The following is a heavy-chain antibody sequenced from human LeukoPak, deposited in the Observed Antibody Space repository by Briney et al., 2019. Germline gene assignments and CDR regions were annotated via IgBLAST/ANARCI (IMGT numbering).Heavy chain of an antibody. J-gene: IGHJ3*02. CDR1: GFTFSSYS. CDR2: ISSSSSTI. V-gene: IGHV3-48*04. Sequence: GGSLRLSCAASGFTFSSYSMNWVRQAPGKGLEWVSYISSSSSTIYYADSVKGRFTISRDNAKNSLYLQMNSLRAEDTAVYYCARDPTPYSSSWYGTNDAFDIWGQGTMVTVSS. CDR3: ARDPTPYSSSWYGTNDAFDI. D-gene: IGHD6-13*01.